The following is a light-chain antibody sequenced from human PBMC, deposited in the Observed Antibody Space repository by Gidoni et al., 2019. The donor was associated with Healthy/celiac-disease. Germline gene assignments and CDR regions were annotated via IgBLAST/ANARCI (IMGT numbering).Light chain of an antibody. CDR1: QSVLYSSNNKNH. CDR3: QQYYSTPYT. CDR2: WAS. V-gene: IGKV4-1*01. J-gene: IGKJ2*01. Sequence: DIVMTQSPDSLAVSLGERATINCKSSQSVLYSSNNKNHLAWYQQKPGQPPKLLIDWASTRESGVPYRFSGSGSGTDFTLTISSLQAEDVAVYYCQQYYSTPYTFGQGTKLEIK.